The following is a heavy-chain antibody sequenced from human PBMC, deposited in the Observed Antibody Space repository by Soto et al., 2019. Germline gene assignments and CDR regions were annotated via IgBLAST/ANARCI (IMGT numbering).Heavy chain of an antibody. J-gene: IGHJ1*01. D-gene: IGHD6-19*01. V-gene: IGHV3-23*01. CDR3: AGWVIALGGTGYFRH. CDR1: GFTFASHA. Sequence: EAQLLASGGDLIQPGGPLKLSCAASGFTFASHAMSWVRPAPGKGLEGVSGISANGGRANYSDSAKGRFSLSRDNSKNAMLVQMDRLTAEDTVIYCCAGWVIALGGTGYFRHWGQGTLVTVSS. CDR2: ISANGGRA.